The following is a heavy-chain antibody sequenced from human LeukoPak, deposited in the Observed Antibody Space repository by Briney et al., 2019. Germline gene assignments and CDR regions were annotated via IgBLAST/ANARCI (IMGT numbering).Heavy chain of an antibody. CDR3: ARECSSTSCYGMDV. V-gene: IGHV1-18*01. Sequence: GASVKVSCKASGYTFTSYGISWVRQAPGQGLEWMGWISAYNGNTNYAQKLQGRVTMTTDTSTSTAYMELRSLRSDDTAVYYCARECSSTSCYGMDVWGKGTTVTVSS. J-gene: IGHJ6*04. D-gene: IGHD2-2*01. CDR1: GYTFTSYG. CDR2: ISAYNGNT.